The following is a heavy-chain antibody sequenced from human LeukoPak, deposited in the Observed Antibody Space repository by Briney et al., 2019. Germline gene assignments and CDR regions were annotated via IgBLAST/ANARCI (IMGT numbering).Heavy chain of an antibody. Sequence: GGSLRLSCAASGFTFSDYYMSWIRQAPGKGLEWVSYISSSGSTIYYADSVKGRFTISRDNSKNTLYLQMNSLRAEDTAVYYCASSVGATSFGVPSFAFDIWGQGTMVTVSS. CDR2: ISSSGSTI. J-gene: IGHJ3*02. D-gene: IGHD1-26*01. CDR1: GFTFSDYY. V-gene: IGHV3-11*04. CDR3: ASSVGATSFGVPSFAFDI.